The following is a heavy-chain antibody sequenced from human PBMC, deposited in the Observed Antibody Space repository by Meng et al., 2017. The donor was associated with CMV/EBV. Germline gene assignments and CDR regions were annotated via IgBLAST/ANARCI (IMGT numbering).Heavy chain of an antibody. Sequence: GESLKISCAASGFTFSSYAMSWVRQAPGKGLEWVSAISGSGGSTYYADSVKGRFTISRDNAKNSLYLQMNSLRAEDTAVYYCARTGNYYDSSGYYRPFDPWGQGTLVTVSS. D-gene: IGHD3-22*01. CDR2: ISGSGGST. V-gene: IGHV3-23*01. CDR3: ARTGNYYDSSGYYRPFDP. CDR1: GFTFSSYA. J-gene: IGHJ5*02.